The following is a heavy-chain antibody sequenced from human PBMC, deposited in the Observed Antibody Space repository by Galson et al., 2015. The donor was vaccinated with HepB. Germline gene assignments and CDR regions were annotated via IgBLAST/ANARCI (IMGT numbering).Heavy chain of an antibody. CDR2: ISPGDSNI. CDR3: ARPLGYDSSGYYYGTRSYWYFDL. CDR1: GYTFTSYW. J-gene: IGHJ2*01. Sequence: QSGAEVKKPGESLTISCKGSGYTFTSYWIGWVRQVPGKGLEWMAIISPGDSNIRYSPSFQGQVTISADKSINTAYLQWSSLKASDTAMYYCARPLGYDSSGYYYGTRSYWYFDLWGRGTPVTVSS. V-gene: IGHV5-51*01. D-gene: IGHD3-22*01.